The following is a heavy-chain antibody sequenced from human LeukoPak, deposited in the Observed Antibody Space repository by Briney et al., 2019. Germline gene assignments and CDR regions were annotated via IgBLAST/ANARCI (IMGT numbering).Heavy chain of an antibody. V-gene: IGHV3-21*01. D-gene: IGHD4-17*01. J-gene: IGHJ6*03. CDR2: ISSSSSYI. CDR1: GFTFSSYS. CDR3: ARVNYGDIYYYYYYMDV. Sequence: PGGSLRLSCAASGFTFSSYSMNWVRQAPGKGLEWVSSISSSSSYIYYADPVKGRFTISRDNAKNSLYLQMNSLRAEDTAVYYCARVNYGDIYYYYYYMDVWGKGTTVTVSS.